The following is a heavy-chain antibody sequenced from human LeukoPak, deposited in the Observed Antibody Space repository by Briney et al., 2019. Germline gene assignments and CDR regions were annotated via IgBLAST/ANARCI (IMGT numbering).Heavy chain of an antibody. J-gene: IGHJ4*02. V-gene: IGHV4-34*01. CDR1: GGSFIGYY. Sequence: SEALSLTCAVYGGSFIGYYWSWIRQPPGKGLEWIGEINHSGSTNYDPSLKSRVTISVDTSKNQFSLKLSSVTAADTAVYYCARGLDAAHYWGQGTLVTVSS. D-gene: IGHD3-9*01. CDR2: INHSGST. CDR3: ARGLDAAHY.